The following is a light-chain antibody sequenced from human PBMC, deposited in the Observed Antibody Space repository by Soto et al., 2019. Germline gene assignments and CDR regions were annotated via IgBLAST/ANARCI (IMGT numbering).Light chain of an antibody. Sequence: SVLTQPPSASGTPGQRVTISCSGSSSNIETNYVYWYQQLPGTAPKVLIYRNNQRPSRVPDRFSASKSGTSASLAISWLRSEDEADYYCAAWDGSLSGWVFGGGTKLTVL. CDR1: SSNIETNY. CDR3: AAWDGSLSGWV. CDR2: RNN. J-gene: IGLJ3*02. V-gene: IGLV1-47*01.